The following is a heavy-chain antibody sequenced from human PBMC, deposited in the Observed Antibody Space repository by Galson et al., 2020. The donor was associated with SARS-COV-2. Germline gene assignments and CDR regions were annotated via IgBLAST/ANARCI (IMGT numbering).Heavy chain of an antibody. D-gene: IGHD3-9*01. CDR1: GDSISTSPYY. CDR3: ARALRYFDSQD. CDR2: IYYSGTT. J-gene: IGHJ4*02. Sequence: SETLSLTCTVSGDSISTSPYYWDWIRQPPGKGPEWIGNIYYSGTTSYNPSLKSRVTISVDTSKNQFSLKLTSVTAADTAVYYCARALRYFDSQDWGQGALVTVSS. V-gene: IGHV4-39*07.